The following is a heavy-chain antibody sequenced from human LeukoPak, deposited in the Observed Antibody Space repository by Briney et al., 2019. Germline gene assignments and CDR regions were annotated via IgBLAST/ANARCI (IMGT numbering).Heavy chain of an antibody. J-gene: IGHJ4*02. CDR1: GYSFTSYW. Sequence: ESLKISCKGSGYSFTSYWSGWVRQMPGKGLKWMGVIYPGDSDTRYSPSFQGEVTISADKSINTVYLHWNSLKASDTALYYCASFHISGKSYNGLHYWGQGTLVTVSS. V-gene: IGHV5-51*01. D-gene: IGHD3-10*01. CDR3: ASFHISGKSYNGLHY. CDR2: IYPGDSDT.